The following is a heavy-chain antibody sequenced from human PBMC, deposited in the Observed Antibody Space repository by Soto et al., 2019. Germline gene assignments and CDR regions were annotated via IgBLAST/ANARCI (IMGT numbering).Heavy chain of an antibody. CDR3: ARDLGWNALLKTYYYGLAV. J-gene: IGHJ6*02. Sequence: EVQLVETGGGLIQPGGSLRLSCEVSGFSVSDSSMSWVRQAPGKGLEWVSVFYRGGSTDYADSVKGRGTVSRDTFKNRLFFQRDGLTVEDPAVYFCARDLGWNALLKTYYYGLAVGGQGTTVTVS. D-gene: IGHD1-1*01. CDR1: GFSVSDSS. CDR2: FYRGGST. V-gene: IGHV3-53*02.